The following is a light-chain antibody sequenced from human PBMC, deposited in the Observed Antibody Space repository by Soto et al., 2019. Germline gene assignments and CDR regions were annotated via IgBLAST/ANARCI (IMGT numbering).Light chain of an antibody. CDR2: DAY. CDR1: QSVRSNF. Sequence: EIVLTQSPGTLSLSPGDTATLSCRASQSVRSNFLAWYQHKPGQAPRLLIHDAYSRATGIPDRFSGSGSDRDFTLTISRLEPEDFAVYYCQQYAGSPRTFGQGPKLEIK. J-gene: IGKJ2*01. CDR3: QQYAGSPRT. V-gene: IGKV3-20*01.